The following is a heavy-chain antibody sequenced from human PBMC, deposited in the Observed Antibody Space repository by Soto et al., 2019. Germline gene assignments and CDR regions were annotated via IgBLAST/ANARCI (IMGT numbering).Heavy chain of an antibody. Sequence: ASGPTLVNPTQTLTLTCTFSGFSLSTSGVGVGWIRQPPGKALEWLALIYWDDDKRYSPSLKSRLTITKDTSKNQVVLTMTNMDPVDTATYYCALMYSGYDWSGGNFDYWGQGTLVTVSS. D-gene: IGHD5-12*01. V-gene: IGHV2-5*02. CDR1: GFSLSTSGVG. CDR3: ALMYSGYDWSGGNFDY. J-gene: IGHJ4*02. CDR2: IYWDDDK.